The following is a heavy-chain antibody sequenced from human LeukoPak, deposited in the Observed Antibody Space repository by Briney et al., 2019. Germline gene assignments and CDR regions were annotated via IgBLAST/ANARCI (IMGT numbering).Heavy chain of an antibody. J-gene: IGHJ4*02. CDR2: IGSGVGTI. CDR3: ARGDGGDDILTGFYDY. D-gene: IGHD3-9*01. Sequence: GGSLRLSCAASGFTFGDYEMNWVRQAPGKGLEWVSYIGSGVGTIFYADFVKGRFTISRDNSKNSLYLQMNNLRADDTAVYYCARGDGGDDILTGFYDYWGQGSLVTVSS. V-gene: IGHV3-48*03. CDR1: GFTFGDYE.